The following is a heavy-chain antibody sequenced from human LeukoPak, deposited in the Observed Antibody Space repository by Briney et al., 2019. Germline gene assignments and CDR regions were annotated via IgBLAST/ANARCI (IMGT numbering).Heavy chain of an antibody. Sequence: SGGSLRLSCAASGFTFSSYSMNWVRQAPGKGLEWVSSISSSSSYIYYADSVKGRFTISRDNAKNSLYLQMNSLRAEDTAVYYCARVLWEVGDYWGQGTLVTASS. CDR1: GFTFSSYS. V-gene: IGHV3-21*01. CDR2: ISSSSSYI. J-gene: IGHJ4*02. D-gene: IGHD1-26*01. CDR3: ARVLWEVGDY.